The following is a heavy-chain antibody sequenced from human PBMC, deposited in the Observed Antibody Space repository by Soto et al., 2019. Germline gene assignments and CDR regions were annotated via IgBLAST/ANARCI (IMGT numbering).Heavy chain of an antibody. CDR1: VYTFGIYS. CDR2: INTYSGKT. V-gene: IGHV1-18*01. J-gene: IGHJ4*02. Sequence: QVQLVQSGPEVKKPGASVKVSCNASVYTFGIYSITWVRQAPGQGLEWLGGINTYSGKTYYAQKVQGRVTLTTDTSTSTAYMDMRSLISDATAVYYCARRYGDPSSSTGFDYWGQGALGSVSS. CDR3: ARRYGDPSSSTGFDY. D-gene: IGHD2-21*02.